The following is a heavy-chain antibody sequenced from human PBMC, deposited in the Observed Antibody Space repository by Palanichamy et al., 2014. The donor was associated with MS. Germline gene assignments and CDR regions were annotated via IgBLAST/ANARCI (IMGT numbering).Heavy chain of an antibody. CDR3: AKDYSGSGSYLWFDP. CDR2: ISGSGGRT. CDR1: GFTFSSYA. D-gene: IGHD3-10*01. Sequence: EVRLVESGGGLLQPGGSLRLSCAATGFTFSSYAMSWVRQAPGKGLEWVSGISGSGGRTYYADSVKGRLTISRDNSKNTLYLQVNSLTAGDTAVYYCAKDYSGSGSYLWFDPRDQGTLVTVSS. V-gene: IGHV3-23*04. J-gene: IGHJ5*02.